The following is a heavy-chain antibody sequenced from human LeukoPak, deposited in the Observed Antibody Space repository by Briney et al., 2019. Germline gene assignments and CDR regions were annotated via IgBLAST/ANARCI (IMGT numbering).Heavy chain of an antibody. D-gene: IGHD2-15*01. Sequence: SETLSLTCTVSGGSISSSSYYWGWIRQSPGKGLEWIGSIYYSGSTYYNPSLKSRVTISVDTSKNQFSLKLSSVTAADTAVYYCARHSGVVAATVNWFDPWGQGTLVTVSS. J-gene: IGHJ5*02. CDR2: IYYSGST. CDR3: ARHSGVVAATVNWFDP. V-gene: IGHV4-39*01. CDR1: GGSISSSSYY.